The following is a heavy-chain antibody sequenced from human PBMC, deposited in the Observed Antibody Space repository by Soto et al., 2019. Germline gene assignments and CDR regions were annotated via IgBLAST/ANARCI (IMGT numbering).Heavy chain of an antibody. V-gene: IGHV2-5*01. CDR2: IHWNDDN. CDR1: GFSLTTGRVG. Sequence: QITLEETGPTLVKPTPTLTLTCTFSGFSLTTGRVGVGWIRQPPGKALERLAVIHWNDDNHYSPSLKSRFTITKDTSKNQVVLTLTNMDPVDTATYYCTNIRVGSGQGYWGQGTLVTVSS. CDR3: TNIRVGSGQGY. J-gene: IGHJ4*02. D-gene: IGHD1-1*01.